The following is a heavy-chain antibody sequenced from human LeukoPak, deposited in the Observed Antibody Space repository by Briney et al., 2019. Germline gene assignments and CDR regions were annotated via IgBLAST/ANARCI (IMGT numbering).Heavy chain of an antibody. CDR2: MNPNSGNT. CDR3: ARLDPPYYDTLTGYYTGNGKDV. J-gene: IGHJ6*02. CDR1: GYTFTSYD. V-gene: IGHV1-8*01. Sequence: ASVKVSCKASGYTFTSYDINWVRQATGQGLEWMGWMNPNSGNTGYAQKFQGRVTMTRNTSISTAYMELSSLRSEDTAVYYCARLDPPYYDTLTGYYTGNGKDVWGQGTTVTVSS. D-gene: IGHD3-9*01.